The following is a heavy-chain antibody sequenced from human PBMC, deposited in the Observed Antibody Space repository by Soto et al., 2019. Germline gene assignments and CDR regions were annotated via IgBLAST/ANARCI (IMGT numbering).Heavy chain of an antibody. CDR1: GGTFSSYA. D-gene: IGHD3-22*01. J-gene: IGHJ4*02. Sequence: GASVKVSCKASGGTFSSYAISWVRQAPGQGLEWMGGIIPIFGTANYAQKFQGRVTITADESTSTAYMELSSLRSEDTAVYYCAKYYYDSSGYYPYYYWGQGTLVTSPQ. V-gene: IGHV1-69*13. CDR3: AKYYYDSSGYYPYYY. CDR2: IIPIFGTA.